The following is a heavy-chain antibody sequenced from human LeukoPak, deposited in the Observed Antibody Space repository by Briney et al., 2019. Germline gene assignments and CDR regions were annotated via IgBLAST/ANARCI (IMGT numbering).Heavy chain of an antibody. CDR3: ARGHLRTGTREFDS. D-gene: IGHD1-7*01. Sequence: SETLSLTCAVYGGSFSGYYWSWIRQPPGKGLEWIGEIGHSGDTKYNASLKSRVSLSVDTSKTQISLKMNFATAADTALYYCARGHLRTGTREFDSWGQGTLVIVSS. V-gene: IGHV4-34*01. CDR1: GGSFSGYY. CDR2: IGHSGDT. J-gene: IGHJ4*02.